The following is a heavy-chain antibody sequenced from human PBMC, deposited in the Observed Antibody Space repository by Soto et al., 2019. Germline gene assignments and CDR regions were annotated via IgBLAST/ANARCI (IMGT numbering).Heavy chain of an antibody. D-gene: IGHD2-21*02. CDR3: ARLPRDYDYYYGMDV. Sequence: PSETLPLTCTVSGGSISSYYWSSIRQPPGKGLEWIGYIYYSGSTNYNPSLKSRVTISVDTSKNQFSLKLSSVTAADTAVYYCARLPRDYDYYYGMDVWGQGTTVTVSS. CDR2: IYYSGST. CDR1: GGSISSYY. J-gene: IGHJ6*02. V-gene: IGHV4-59*01.